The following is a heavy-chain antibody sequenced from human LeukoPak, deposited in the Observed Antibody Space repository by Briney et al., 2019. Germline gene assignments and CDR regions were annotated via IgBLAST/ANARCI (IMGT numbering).Heavy chain of an antibody. J-gene: IGHJ4*02. CDR2: IYYSGST. V-gene: IGHV4-59*08. Sequence: PSETLSLTCTVSGGSISSYYWSWIRQPPGKGLEWIGYIYYSGSTNYNPSLKSRVIISVDTSKNQFSLKLSSVTAADTAVYYCARRNYYFDYWGQGTLVTVSS. CDR1: GGSISSYY. CDR3: ARRNYYFDY.